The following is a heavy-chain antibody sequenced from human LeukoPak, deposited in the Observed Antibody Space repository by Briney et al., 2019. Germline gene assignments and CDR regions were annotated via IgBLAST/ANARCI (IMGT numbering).Heavy chain of an antibody. J-gene: IGHJ4*02. D-gene: IGHD1-1*01. Sequence: GTSLRLSCAASGFTFSSYDMYWVRQAPGKGLEWVGRIKSKAHGGTTDYAAPVKGRFTISRDDSKNTLYLQMNSLKTEDTAVYYCWDTNWNGDWDYWGQGTLVTVSS. CDR3: WDTNWNGDWDY. V-gene: IGHV3-15*01. CDR2: IKSKAHGGTT. CDR1: GFTFSSYD.